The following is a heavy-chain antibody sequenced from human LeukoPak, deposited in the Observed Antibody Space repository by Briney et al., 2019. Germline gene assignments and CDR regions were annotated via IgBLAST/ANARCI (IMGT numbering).Heavy chain of an antibody. CDR3: ASFGISWRSSY. J-gene: IGHJ4*02. CDR1: GFSFSSHW. V-gene: IGHV3-74*01. D-gene: IGHD2-21*01. CDR2: ISDDGSYT. Sequence: GGSLRLSCAASGFSFSSHWVHWVRQAPGKGLVWVSRISDDGSYTSNVDSVKGRFTISRDNVNNMLYLHMNSLRAEDTAVYYCASFGISWRSSYWGQGTLVTVSS.